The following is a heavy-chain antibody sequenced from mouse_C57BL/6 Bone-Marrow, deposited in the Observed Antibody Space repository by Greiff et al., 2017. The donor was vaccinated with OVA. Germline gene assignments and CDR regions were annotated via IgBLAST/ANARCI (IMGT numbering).Heavy chain of an antibody. D-gene: IGHD3-3*01. V-gene: IGHV5-16*01. Sequence: EVQLQQSEGGLVQPGSSMKLSCTASGFTFSDYYMAWVRQVPEKGLEWVANINYDGSSTYYLDSLKSRFIISRDNAKNILYLQMSSLKSEDTATYYCARDRTGWYFDVWGTGTTVTVSS. CDR3: ARDRTGWYFDV. CDR2: INYDGSST. J-gene: IGHJ1*03. CDR1: GFTFSDYY.